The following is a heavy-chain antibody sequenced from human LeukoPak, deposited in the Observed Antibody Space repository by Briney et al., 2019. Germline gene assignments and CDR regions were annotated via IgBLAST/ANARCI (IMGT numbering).Heavy chain of an antibody. CDR3: ARGGYYDSSGYSLGMDY. CDR2: INPNSGGT. J-gene: IGHJ4*02. V-gene: IGHV1-2*02. D-gene: IGHD3-22*01. CDR1: GYTFTGYY. Sequence: GASVKVSCKASGYTFTGYYMHWVRQAPGQGLEWMGWINPNSGGTNYAQKFQGRVTVTRDTSISTAYMELSRLRSDDTAVYYCARGGYYDSSGYSLGMDYWGQGTLVTVSS.